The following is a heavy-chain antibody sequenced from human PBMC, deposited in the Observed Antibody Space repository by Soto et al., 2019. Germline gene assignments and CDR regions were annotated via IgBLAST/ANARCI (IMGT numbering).Heavy chain of an antibody. D-gene: IGHD3-9*01. CDR2: ISGSGLST. CDR1: GFAFGTYA. Sequence: EVQLLESGGGLVQPGGSLRLSCAASGFAFGTYAMSWVRQAPGKGLEWVSAISGSGLSTYYADSVKGRFTISRDNSKNTLYLQMNSLRAEDTAQYYCAKDRDTYDLVTGYYYYYGMDVWGQGTTVTASS. V-gene: IGHV3-23*01. J-gene: IGHJ6*02. CDR3: AKDRDTYDLVTGYYYYYGMDV.